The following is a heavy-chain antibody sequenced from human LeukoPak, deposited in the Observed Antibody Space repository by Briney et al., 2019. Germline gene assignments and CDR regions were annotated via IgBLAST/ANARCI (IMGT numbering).Heavy chain of an antibody. CDR2: ISAYNGNT. V-gene: IGHV1-18*01. Sequence: ASVKVSCKASGYTFTSYGISWVRQAPGQGLEWMGWISAYNGNTNYAQTLQGRVTMTTDTSTSTAYKELRSLRSDDTAVYYCARVKPGHDVGDYWGQGTLVTVSS. J-gene: IGHJ4*02. CDR3: ARVKPGHDVGDY. CDR1: GYTFTSYG.